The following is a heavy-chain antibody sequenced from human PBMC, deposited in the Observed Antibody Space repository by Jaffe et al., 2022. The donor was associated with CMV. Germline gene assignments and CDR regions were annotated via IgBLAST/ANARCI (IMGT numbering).Heavy chain of an antibody. V-gene: IGHV2-5*01. CDR1: GFSLSTSGVG. CDR3: AHTPAVGDILTGYKAERNPYNWFDP. CDR2: IYWNDDK. Sequence: QITLKESGPTLVKPTQTLTLTCTFSGFSLSTSGVGVGWIRQPPGKALEWLALIYWNDDKRYSPSLKSRLTITKDTSKNQVVLTMTNMDPVDTATYYCAHTPAVGDILTGYKAERNPYNWFDPWGQGTLVTVSS. J-gene: IGHJ5*02. D-gene: IGHD3-9*01.